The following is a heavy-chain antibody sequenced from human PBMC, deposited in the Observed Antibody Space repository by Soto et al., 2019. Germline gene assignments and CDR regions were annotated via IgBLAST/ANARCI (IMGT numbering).Heavy chain of an antibody. CDR3: VRQAKLTSVTANVGYYYGLDI. CDR1: GFMFSSYG. D-gene: IGHD1-1*01. J-gene: IGHJ6*02. Sequence: EEQLLESGGGLVQPGGSLRLSCAASGFMFSSYGMSWVRQAPGKGLEWVSVVGGSGGGTYYADSVKGRFTISRDNSKNTLYLQMNSLRAEDTAVYFCVRQAKLTSVTANVGYYYGLDIWGQGTTVTVSS. CDR2: VGGSGGGT. V-gene: IGHV3-23*01.